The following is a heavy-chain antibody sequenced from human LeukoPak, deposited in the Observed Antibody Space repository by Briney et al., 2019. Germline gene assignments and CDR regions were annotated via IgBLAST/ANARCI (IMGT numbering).Heavy chain of an antibody. CDR3: VRDLDY. J-gene: IGHJ4*02. Sequence: GGSPRLSCAASGFTFSSYEMNWVRQGPGKGLEWFSYISSGGGTIYYADSVKGRFTISRDNAKNSLYLQMNSLRAEDTAVYYCVRDLDYWGQGTLVTVSS. CDR2: ISSGGGTI. V-gene: IGHV3-48*03. CDR1: GFTFSSYE.